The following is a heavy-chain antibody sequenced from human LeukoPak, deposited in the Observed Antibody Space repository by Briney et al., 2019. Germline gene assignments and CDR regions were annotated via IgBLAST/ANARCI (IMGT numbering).Heavy chain of an antibody. CDR1: GFTFSSYA. J-gene: IGHJ3*02. CDR2: ISGSGGST. V-gene: IGHV3-23*01. D-gene: IGHD6-19*01. Sequence: GGSLRLSCAASGFTFSSYAMSWVRQAPGKGLEWVSAISGSGGSTYYADSVKGRFTISRDNSKNTLYLQMNSLRAEDTAVYYCAKDLRQWVVLGAVAFDIWGQGTMVTVSS. CDR3: AKDLRQWVVLGAVAFDI.